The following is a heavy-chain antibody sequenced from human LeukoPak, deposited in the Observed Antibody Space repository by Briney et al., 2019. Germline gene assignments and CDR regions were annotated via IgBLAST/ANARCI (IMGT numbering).Heavy chain of an antibody. CDR1: GGSISSSSYY. CDR3: AKDGDYDILTDWSYTLYYFDY. D-gene: IGHD3-9*01. CDR2: IYYSGST. J-gene: IGHJ4*02. V-gene: IGHV4-39*07. Sequence: TSETLSLTCTVSGGSISSSSYYWGWIRQPPGKGLEWIGSIYYSGSTYYNPSLKSRVTISVDTSKNQFSLKLSSVTAADTAVYYCAKDGDYDILTDWSYTLYYFDYWGQGTLVTVSS.